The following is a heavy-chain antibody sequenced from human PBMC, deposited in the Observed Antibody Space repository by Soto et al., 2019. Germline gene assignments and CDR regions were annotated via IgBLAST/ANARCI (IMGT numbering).Heavy chain of an antibody. Sequence: XSVKVSCNVSGYPLTELPMHWVRRAPGKGLEWMGGFDPEDGETIYAQKFQGRVTMTEDTSTDTAYMELSSLRSEDTAVYYCETLKGNPEGAFDIWGQGTMVTVSS. V-gene: IGHV1-24*01. CDR3: ETLKGNPEGAFDI. CDR1: GYPLTELP. J-gene: IGHJ3*02. CDR2: FDPEDGET.